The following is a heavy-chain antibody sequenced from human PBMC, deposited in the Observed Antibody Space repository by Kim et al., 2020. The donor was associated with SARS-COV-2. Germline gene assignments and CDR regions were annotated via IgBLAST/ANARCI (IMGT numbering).Heavy chain of an antibody. D-gene: IGHD3-10*01. CDR3: ARDLKGGILWFGEASRDYYYGMDV. J-gene: IGHJ6*02. Sequence: GGSLRLSCAASGFTFSDYYMSWIRQAPGKGLEWVSYISSSSSYTNYADSVKGRFTISRDNAKNSLYLQMNSLRAEDTAVYYCARDLKGGILWFGEASRDYYYGMDVWGQGTTVTVSS. CDR2: ISSSSSYT. V-gene: IGHV3-11*05. CDR1: GFTFSDYY.